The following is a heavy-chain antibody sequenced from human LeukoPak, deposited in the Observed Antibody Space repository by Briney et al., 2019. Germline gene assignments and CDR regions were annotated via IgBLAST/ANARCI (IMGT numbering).Heavy chain of an antibody. CDR3: TRAPHPRCSSSGCYLDY. D-gene: IGHD2-2*01. Sequence: GASLRLSCAASGFTFSSYAMSWVRQAPGKGLEWVGFIQAKAYGGATKYAASVNGRFSISRDDSQSIANLQMNDLKTEDTAVYYCTRAPHPRCSSSGCYLDYWGQGTLVTVSS. CDR2: IQAKAYGGAT. V-gene: IGHV3-49*02. J-gene: IGHJ4*02. CDR1: GFTFSSYA.